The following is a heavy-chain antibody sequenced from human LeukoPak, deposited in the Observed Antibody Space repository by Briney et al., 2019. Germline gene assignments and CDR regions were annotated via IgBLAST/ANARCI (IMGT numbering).Heavy chain of an antibody. CDR3: ANHRVGDYYDSSGKYYFGY. D-gene: IGHD3-22*01. V-gene: IGHV3-23*01. CDR1: GFTFSSYD. Sequence: GGSLRLSCAAFGFTFSSYDMSWVRQAPGKGLEWVSSFSGRGGGTFYTDSVKGRFTISRDNSKNTLYLQMNSLRAEDTAVYSCANHRVGDYYDSSGKYYFGYWGQGTLVTVSS. CDR2: FSGRGGGT. J-gene: IGHJ4*02.